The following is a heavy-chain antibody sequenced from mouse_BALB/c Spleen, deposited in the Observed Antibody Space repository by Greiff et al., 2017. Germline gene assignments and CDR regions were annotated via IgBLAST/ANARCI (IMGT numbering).Heavy chain of an antibody. CDR2: IYPGDGDT. Sequence: VQLQQSGPELVKPGASVKISCKASGYAFSSSWMNWVKQRPGQGLEWIGRIYPGDGDTNYNGKFKGKATLTADKSSSTAYMQLSSLTSVDSAVYFCARSMITTPWFAYWGQGTLVTVSA. D-gene: IGHD2-4*01. V-gene: IGHV1-82*01. CDR3: ARSMITTPWFAY. J-gene: IGHJ3*01. CDR1: GYAFSSSW.